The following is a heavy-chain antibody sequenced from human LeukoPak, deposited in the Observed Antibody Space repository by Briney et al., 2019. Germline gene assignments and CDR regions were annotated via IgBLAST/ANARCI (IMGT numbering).Heavy chain of an antibody. CDR1: GGSISSGGYY. CDR2: IYYSGST. V-gene: IGHV4-31*03. D-gene: IGHD5-18*01. Sequence: SQTLSLTCTVSGGSISSGGYYWSWIRQHPGKGLEWIGYIYYSGSTYYNPSHKSRVTISVDTSKNQFSLKLSSVTAADTAVYYCARVAFPTAMVFDYWGQGTLVTVSS. CDR3: ARVAFPTAMVFDY. J-gene: IGHJ4*02.